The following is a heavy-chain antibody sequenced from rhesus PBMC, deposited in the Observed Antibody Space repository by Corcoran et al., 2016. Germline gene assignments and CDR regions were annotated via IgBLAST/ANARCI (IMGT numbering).Heavy chain of an antibody. D-gene: IGHD4-29*01. CDR3: ARRPVTTTFDY. CDR2: IYWDDDK. V-gene: IGHV2-152*01. Sequence: QVTLKESGPAPVKPTQTLTLTCTFSGFSLTTSGMGVGWIRQTPGKALEWLALIYWDDDKRYNSSLKSRLTVSKDTSKNQVVLTMTNMDPMDTATYYCARRPVTTTFDYWGQGVLVTVSS. CDR1: GFSLTTSGMG. J-gene: IGHJ4*01.